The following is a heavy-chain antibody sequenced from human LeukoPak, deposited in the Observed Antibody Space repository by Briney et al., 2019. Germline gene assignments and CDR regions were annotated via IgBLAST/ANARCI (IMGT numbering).Heavy chain of an antibody. CDR1: GFTFSSYA. Sequence: PGGSLRLSCAASGFTFSSYAMSWVRQAPGKGLEWVSAISGSGGSTYYADSVKGRFTISRDNSKNTLYLQMNSLRAEDTAVYYCARGTVRYYYDSSGYYSSNYFDYWGQGTLVTVSS. V-gene: IGHV3-23*01. J-gene: IGHJ4*02. CDR2: ISGSGGST. CDR3: ARGTVRYYYDSSGYYSSNYFDY. D-gene: IGHD3-22*01.